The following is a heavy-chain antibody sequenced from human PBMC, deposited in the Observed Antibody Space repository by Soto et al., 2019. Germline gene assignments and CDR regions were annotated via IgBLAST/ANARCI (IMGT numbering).Heavy chain of an antibody. V-gene: IGHV4-59*01. CDR1: GGSISSYY. Sequence: SETLSLTCTVSGGSISSYYWSCIRQPPGKGLEWIGYIYYSGGTNYNPSLKSRVTISVDTSKNQFSLKLSSVTAADTAVYYCARYSGSYYDHDAFDIWRQGTMVTVSS. CDR2: IYYSGGT. D-gene: IGHD1-26*01. J-gene: IGHJ3*02. CDR3: ARYSGSYYDHDAFDI.